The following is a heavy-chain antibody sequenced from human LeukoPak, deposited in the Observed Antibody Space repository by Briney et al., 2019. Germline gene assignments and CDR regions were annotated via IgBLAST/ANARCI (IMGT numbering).Heavy chain of an antibody. V-gene: IGHV3-23*01. J-gene: IGHJ4*02. CDR1: GFTFSAYG. Sequence: GESLRLSCAASGFTFSAYGMSWVRQSPGKGLEWVSHISDTVRDTWYANSVKGRFIISRDNSRDTVYLQMSSLRPEDTALYFCAKDNYGGIFASWGQGTLVTVSS. CDR3: AKDNYGGIFAS. CDR2: ISDTVRDT. D-gene: IGHD4-17*01.